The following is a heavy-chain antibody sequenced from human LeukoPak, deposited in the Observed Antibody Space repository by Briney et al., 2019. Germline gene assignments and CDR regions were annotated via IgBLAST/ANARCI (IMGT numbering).Heavy chain of an antibody. CDR2: VYSGGST. Sequence: PSETLSLTCAVYGGSFSGYYWSWVRQPPGKGLEWIGSVYSGGSTYYKPSLKSRVTISVDTSKNQFSLKLSSVTAADTAVYYCARNADVAVASVKFDYWGQGTLVTVSS. CDR3: ARNADVAVASVKFDY. D-gene: IGHD6-19*01. V-gene: IGHV4-34*01. J-gene: IGHJ4*02. CDR1: GGSFSGYY.